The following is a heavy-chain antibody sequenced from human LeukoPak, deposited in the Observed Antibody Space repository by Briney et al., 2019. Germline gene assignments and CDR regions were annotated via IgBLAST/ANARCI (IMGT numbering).Heavy chain of an antibody. Sequence: GGSLRLSCAASGFTFSSYALSWVRQAPGKGLEWVSAITSSGDNIYSADSIKGRLTVSRDNAKSTLYLHMNSLRAEDTAIYYCVYYDSSGFYYGRLRYWGQGTLVIVSS. D-gene: IGHD3-22*01. CDR3: VYYDSSGFYYGRLRY. CDR2: ITSSGDNI. V-gene: IGHV3-23*01. J-gene: IGHJ1*01. CDR1: GFTFSSYA.